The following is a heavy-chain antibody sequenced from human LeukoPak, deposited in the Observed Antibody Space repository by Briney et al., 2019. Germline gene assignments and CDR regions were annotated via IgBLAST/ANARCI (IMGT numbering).Heavy chain of an antibody. Sequence: ASVNVSCKAAGYTFTSYGISWVRQAPGQELEWMGWISSNSDNTNYAQKLQGRVTMTTDTSTSTAYMELRSLRSDDTALYFCARDWGSIKVIADYWGQGTLVTVYS. CDR2: ISSNSDNT. CDR1: GYTFTSYG. J-gene: IGHJ4*02. V-gene: IGHV1-18*01. D-gene: IGHD7-27*01. CDR3: ARDWGSIKVIADY.